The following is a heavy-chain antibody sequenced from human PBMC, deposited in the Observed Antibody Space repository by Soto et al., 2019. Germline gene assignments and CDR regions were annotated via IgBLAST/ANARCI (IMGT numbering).Heavy chain of an antibody. CDR1: GGSISSGGYS. CDR3: ARGHNYDFWSGYPNYFDY. Sequence: SETLSLTCAVSGGSISSGGYSWSWIRQPPGKGLEWIGYIYHSGSTYYNPSLKSRVTISVDRSKNQFSLKLSSVTAADTAVYYCARGHNYDFWSGYPNYFDYWGQGTLVTVSS. V-gene: IGHV4-30-2*01. CDR2: IYHSGST. J-gene: IGHJ4*02. D-gene: IGHD3-3*01.